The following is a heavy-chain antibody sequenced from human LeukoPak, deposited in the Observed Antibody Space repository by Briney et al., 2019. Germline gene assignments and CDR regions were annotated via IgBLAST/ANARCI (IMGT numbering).Heavy chain of an antibody. V-gene: IGHV3-20*04. D-gene: IGHD5-24*01. Sequence: GGSLRLSCAASGFTFDDYGMSWVRQAPGKGPEWISGINWNGGRTGYADSVKGRFTISRDNSKNTLYLQMNSLRAEDTAVFYCAREASDGGYYYYGMDVWGQGTTVTVSS. CDR3: AREASDGGYYYYGMDV. J-gene: IGHJ6*02. CDR2: INWNGGRT. CDR1: GFTFDDYG.